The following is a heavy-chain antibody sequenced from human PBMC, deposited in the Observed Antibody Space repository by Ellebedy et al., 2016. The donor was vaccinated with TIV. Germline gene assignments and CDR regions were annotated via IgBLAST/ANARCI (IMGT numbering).Heavy chain of an antibody. CDR2: ISWNSGSI. D-gene: IGHD3-16*02. Sequence: PGGSLRLSCAASGFTFDDYAMHWVRQAPGKGLEWVSGISWNSGSIEYADSVKGRFTISRDNAKNSLYLQMSSLRAEDTALYYCAKAREGVIVRGGFDPWGQGTLVTVSS. CDR3: AKAREGVIVRGGFDP. J-gene: IGHJ5*02. CDR1: GFTFDDYA. V-gene: IGHV3-9*01.